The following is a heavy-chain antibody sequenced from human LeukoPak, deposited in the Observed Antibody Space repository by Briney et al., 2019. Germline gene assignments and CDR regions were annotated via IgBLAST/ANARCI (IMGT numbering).Heavy chain of an antibody. CDR2: ITHNSGGT. CDR1: VYTFTGDY. J-gene: IGHJ4*02. Sequence: GASVKVSCKASVYTFTGDYMHWVRQAPGQGRGWMGWITHNSGGTNYAQKFQGRVTLTRDTSISTAYMELSRLRSDDTAVYYCAREDWNYGQFDYWGQGTLVTVSS. CDR3: AREDWNYGQFDY. D-gene: IGHD1-7*01. V-gene: IGHV1-2*02.